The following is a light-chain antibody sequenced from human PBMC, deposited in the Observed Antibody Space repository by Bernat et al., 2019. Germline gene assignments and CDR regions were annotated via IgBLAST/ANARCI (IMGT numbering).Light chain of an antibody. CDR1: QSISNSY. Sequence: DIVLTQSPGTLSLSPGERATLSCRASQSISNSYLAWYQQKPGQAPRLLMYAASRRATGIPDRFSGSGSGTDFTLTISRLEPEDFAVYYCQQYRSSLYTFGQGTKLEIK. CDR3: QQYRSSLYT. CDR2: AAS. V-gene: IGKV3-20*01. J-gene: IGKJ2*01.